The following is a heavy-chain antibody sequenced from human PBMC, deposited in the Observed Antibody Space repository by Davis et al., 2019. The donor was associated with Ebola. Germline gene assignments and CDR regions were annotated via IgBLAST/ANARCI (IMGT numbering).Heavy chain of an antibody. CDR3: AGQDRGLGY. D-gene: IGHD3-22*01. CDR2: IYYSGST. V-gene: IGHV4-30-4*01. Sequence: LRLSCTVSGGSISSGDYYWSWIRQPPGKGLEWIGYIYYSGSTYYNPSLKSRVTISVDTSKNQFSLNLSSVTAADTAVYYCAGQDRGLGYWGQGTLVTVSS. CDR1: GGSISSGDYY. J-gene: IGHJ4*02.